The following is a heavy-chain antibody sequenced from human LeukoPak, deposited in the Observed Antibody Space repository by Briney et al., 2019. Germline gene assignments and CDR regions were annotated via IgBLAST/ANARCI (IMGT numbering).Heavy chain of an antibody. J-gene: IGHJ4*02. CDR2: FDPEDGET. CDR3: ATRLQKYSSGLDY. Sequence: RASVKVSCKVSGYTLTELSMHWVRQAPGKGLEWMGGFDPEDGETIYAQKFQGRVTMTEDTSTDTAYMELSSLRSEDTAVYYRATRLQKYSSGLDYWGQGTLVTVSS. D-gene: IGHD6-19*01. CDR1: GYTLTELS. V-gene: IGHV1-24*01.